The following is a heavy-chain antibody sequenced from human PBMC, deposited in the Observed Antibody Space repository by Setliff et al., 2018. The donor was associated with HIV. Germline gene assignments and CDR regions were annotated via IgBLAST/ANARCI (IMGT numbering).Heavy chain of an antibody. CDR1: GYSFTSYW. CDR3: ARHSHYDRSGYYYHKMPDDAFDI. Sequence: PGESLKISCKGSGYSFTSYWVGWVRQMPGKGLEWMGIIYPGDSEIRYSPSFQGQVTISTDKSISTAFLQWSSLKASDTAMYYCARHSHYDRSGYYYHKMPDDAFDIWGLGTMVTVSS. J-gene: IGHJ3*02. D-gene: IGHD3-22*01. V-gene: IGHV5-51*01. CDR2: IYPGDSEI.